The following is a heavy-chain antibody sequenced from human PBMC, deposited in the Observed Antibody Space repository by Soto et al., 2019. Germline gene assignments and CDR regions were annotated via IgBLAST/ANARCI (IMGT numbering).Heavy chain of an antibody. J-gene: IGHJ3*02. CDR2: IVPLLGTT. Sequence: QVQLVQSGAAVEKPGSSVKISCKASGDSFCSYTLSWMRQAPGHGREWMGRIVPLLGTTNYAQKFQGSVTFLADTSTSTVFMELRRLRSEDTALYYCARDLSPVAGTQAFDIWGQGTMVIVSS. D-gene: IGHD6-19*01. CDR1: GDSFCSYT. V-gene: IGHV1-69*08. CDR3: ARDLSPVAGTQAFDI.